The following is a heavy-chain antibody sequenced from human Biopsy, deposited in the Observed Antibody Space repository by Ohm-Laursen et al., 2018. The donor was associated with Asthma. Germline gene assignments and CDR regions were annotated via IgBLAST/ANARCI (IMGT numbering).Heavy chain of an antibody. V-gene: IGHV3-7*01. J-gene: IGHJ1*01. CDR1: GFTFGDYW. D-gene: IGHD3-3*02. CDR3: ARTFHFWSPYHAEHYQL. CDR2: IKHDGTEK. Sequence: SLRLPCSASGFTFGDYWMSWVRQVPGKGLEWAANIKHDGTEKNHVDSLKGRFTISRDNAKNSLYLQMNSLRAEDTAVYYCARTFHFWSPYHAEHYQLWGQGTLVTVPS.